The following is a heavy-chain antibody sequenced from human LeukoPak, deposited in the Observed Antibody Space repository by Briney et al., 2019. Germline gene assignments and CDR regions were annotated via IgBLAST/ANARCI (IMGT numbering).Heavy chain of an antibody. Sequence: SETLSLTCTVPGDSFNSATFYWAWIRQAPGKGLELIGYTYNRGNTYYNPALNSRITISVDTSKNQFSLKLRSVTAADSAVDYCARDFWAATGAFEIWGQGASVTVSS. D-gene: IGHD3/OR15-3a*01. V-gene: IGHV4-61*01. J-gene: IGHJ3*02. CDR1: GDSFNSATFY. CDR2: TYNRGNT. CDR3: ARDFWAATGAFEI.